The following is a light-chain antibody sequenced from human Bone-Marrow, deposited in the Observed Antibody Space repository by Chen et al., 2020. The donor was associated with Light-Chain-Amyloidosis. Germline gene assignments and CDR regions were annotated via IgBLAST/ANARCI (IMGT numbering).Light chain of an antibody. J-gene: IGKJ4*01. CDR1: QDITNY. CDR3: QQYDTLPLT. Sequence: DIQMTQSPSSLSGSVGDRVTLTCQASQDITNYLNWYQQKPGKAPKLLIYDASKLETGVPSRFSGSGSGTDFTFTISSLQPEDIATYYCQQYDTLPLTFGGGTKVEIK. CDR2: DAS. V-gene: IGKV1-33*01.